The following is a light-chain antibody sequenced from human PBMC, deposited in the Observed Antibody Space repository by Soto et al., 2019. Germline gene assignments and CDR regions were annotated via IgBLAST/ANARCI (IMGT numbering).Light chain of an antibody. CDR1: QSVSSSY. V-gene: IGKV3-20*01. CDR3: QQYGSSPHT. CDR2: GAS. Sequence: EIVLTQSPGTLSLSPGERATLSCRASQSVSSSYLAWYQQKPGQAPRLLIYGASSRATGIPDTFSGSRSGTDFTLTISRLEPVDFAVYYFQQYGSSPHTFGGGTKVEIK. J-gene: IGKJ4*01.